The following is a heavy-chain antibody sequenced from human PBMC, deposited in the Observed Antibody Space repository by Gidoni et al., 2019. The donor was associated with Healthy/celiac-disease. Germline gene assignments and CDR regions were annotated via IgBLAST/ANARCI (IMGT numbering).Heavy chain of an antibody. CDR2: ISSNGGST. V-gene: IGHV3-64D*06. CDR1: GFTFSSYA. D-gene: IGHD2-2*01. CDR3: VKRRTGWGTIVVVPAANYGMDV. Sequence: EVQLVESGGGLVQPGGSLRLSCSASGFTFSSYAMHWVRQAPGKGLEYVSAISSNGGSTYYADSVKGRFTISRDNSKNTLYLQMSSLRAEDTAVYYCVKRRTGWGTIVVVPAANYGMDVWGQGTTVTVSS. J-gene: IGHJ6*02.